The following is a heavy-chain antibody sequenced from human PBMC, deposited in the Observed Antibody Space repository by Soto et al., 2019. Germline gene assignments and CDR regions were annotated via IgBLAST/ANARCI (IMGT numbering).Heavy chain of an antibody. J-gene: IGHJ4*02. V-gene: IGHV1-69*02. CDR1: GGTFSSYT. CDR2: IIPILGIA. D-gene: IGHD3-10*01. CDR3: AIKTYYYGSGSSDIFDY. Sequence: SVKVSCKASGGTFSSYTISWVRQAPGQGLEWMGRIIPILGIANYARKFQGRVTITADKSTSTAYMELSSLRSEDTAVYYCAIKTYYYGSGSSDIFDYWGQGTLVTVSS.